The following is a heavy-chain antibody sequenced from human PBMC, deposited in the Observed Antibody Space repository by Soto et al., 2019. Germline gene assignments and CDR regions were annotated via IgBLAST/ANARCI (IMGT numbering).Heavy chain of an antibody. CDR3: ARDRSGWYSPNS. CDR1: GFTVSNTY. D-gene: IGHD6-19*01. CDR2: IYSDGNT. Sequence: EVQLVESGGGLVQPGGSLRLSCAASGFTVSNTYMSWVRQAPGKGLAWVAIIYSDGNTYYADSVKGRFTISRDKSKNTLYLKMNSLRAEDTAMYYCARDRSGWYSPNSWGQGYLVNVSS. J-gene: IGHJ5*02. V-gene: IGHV3-66*01.